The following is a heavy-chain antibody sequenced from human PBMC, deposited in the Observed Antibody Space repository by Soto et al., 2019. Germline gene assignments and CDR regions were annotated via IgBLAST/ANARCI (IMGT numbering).Heavy chain of an antibody. V-gene: IGHV4-39*01. J-gene: IGHJ6*02. CDR3: ARHGAYSTSVYYYYGMDV. D-gene: IGHD6-13*01. CDR2: GYYGGRT. Sequence: QVHLQESGPGLVKPSETLSLTCTVSGGFINNSAYYWGWIRQPPGKGLDWIASGYYGGRTYYNPSLKSRVTFSLAPSKSRFSLELSSVTAADTAVYYCARHGAYSTSVYYYYGMDVWGQGTTVTVSS. CDR1: GGFINNSAYY.